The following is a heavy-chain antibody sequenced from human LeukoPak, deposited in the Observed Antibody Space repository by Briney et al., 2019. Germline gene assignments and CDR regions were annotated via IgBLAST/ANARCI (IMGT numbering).Heavy chain of an antibody. D-gene: IGHD3-10*01. Sequence: RTSETLSLTCTVSGGSISSYYWSWVRHPPGKGLEWLGYIYYSGSTNYNPSLKGRVTISVDTSKNQCSLKRRPCAAAARAFYSLARSDSITMGNWFDYWGQGTLVTVSS. V-gene: IGHV4-59*08. CDR1: GGSISSYY. CDR3: ARSDSITMGNWFDY. CDR2: IYYSGST. J-gene: IGHJ4*02.